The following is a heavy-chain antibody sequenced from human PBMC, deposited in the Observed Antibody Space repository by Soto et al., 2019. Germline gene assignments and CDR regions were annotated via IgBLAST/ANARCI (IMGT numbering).Heavy chain of an antibody. V-gene: IGHV4-59*01. J-gene: IGHJ6*02. D-gene: IGHD3-3*01. CDR2: IYYSGST. CDR3: ASSPLLRFLEWSEPTSYYYYYGMDV. Sequence: QVQLQESGPGLVKPSETLSLTCTVSGGSISSYYWSWIRQPPGRGLEWIGYIYYSGSTNYNPSLKSRVTISVDTSKNQFSLKLSSVTAADTAVYYCASSPLLRFLEWSEPTSYYYYYGMDVWGQGTTVTVSS. CDR1: GGSISSYY.